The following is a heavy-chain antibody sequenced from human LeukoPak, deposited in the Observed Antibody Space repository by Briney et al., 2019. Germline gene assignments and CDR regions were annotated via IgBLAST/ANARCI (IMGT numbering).Heavy chain of an antibody. V-gene: IGHV4-59*01. CDR2: IYYSGST. CDR3: ARAIAAAGGAFDP. CDR1: GGSISSYY. Sequence: SETLSLTCTVSGGSISSYYWSWIRQPPGKGLEWIGYIYYSGSTNYDPSLKSRVTISVDTSKNQFSLKLSSVTAADTAVYYCARAIAAAGGAFDPWGQGTLVTVSS. J-gene: IGHJ5*02. D-gene: IGHD6-13*01.